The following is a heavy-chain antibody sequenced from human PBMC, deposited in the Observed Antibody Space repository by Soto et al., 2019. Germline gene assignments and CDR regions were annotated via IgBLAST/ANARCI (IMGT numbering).Heavy chain of an antibody. D-gene: IGHD5-12*01. CDR3: ARQGDGYNYDYYGMDV. CDR1: GGSISSSSYY. V-gene: IGHV4-39*01. Sequence: SETLSLTCTVSGGSISSSSYYWCWIRQPPGKGLEWIGSIYYSGSTYYNPSLKSRVTISVDTSKNQFSLKLSCVTAADTAVYYCARQGDGYNYDYYGMDVWGQGTTVTVSS. CDR2: IYYSGST. J-gene: IGHJ6*02.